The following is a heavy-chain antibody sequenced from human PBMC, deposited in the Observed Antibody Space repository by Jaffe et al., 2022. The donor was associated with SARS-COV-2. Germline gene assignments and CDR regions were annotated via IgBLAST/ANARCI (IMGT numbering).Heavy chain of an antibody. V-gene: IGHV3-48*02. CDR2: ISSSSSTI. CDR3: AREAYCSSTSCYNWGWFDP. J-gene: IGHJ5*02. Sequence: EVQLVESGGGLVQPGGSLRLSCAASGFTFSSYSMNWVRQAPGKGLEWVSYISSSSSTIYYADSVKGRFTISRDNAKNSLYLQMNSLRDEDTAVYYCAREAYCSSTSCYNWGWFDPWGQGTLVTVSS. D-gene: IGHD2-2*02. CDR1: GFTFSSYS.